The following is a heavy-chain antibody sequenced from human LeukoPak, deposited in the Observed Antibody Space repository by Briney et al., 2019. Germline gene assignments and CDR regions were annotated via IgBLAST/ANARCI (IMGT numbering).Heavy chain of an antibody. V-gene: IGHV3-23*01. D-gene: IGHD2-15*01. CDR1: GFTFSSYA. Sequence: PGGSLRLSCAASGFTFSSYAMSWVRQAPGKGLEWVSAISGSGGSTYYADSVKGRFTISRDNSKNTLYLQMNSLRAEDTAVYYCAKKVVVVAATTNWFDPWGQGTLVTVSS. CDR3: AKKVVVVAATTNWFDP. CDR2: ISGSGGST. J-gene: IGHJ5*02.